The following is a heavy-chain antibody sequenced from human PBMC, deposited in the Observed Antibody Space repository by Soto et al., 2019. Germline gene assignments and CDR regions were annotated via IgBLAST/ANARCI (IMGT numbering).Heavy chain of an antibody. J-gene: IGHJ6*02. D-gene: IGHD6-13*01. CDR2: IYYRGST. V-gene: IGHV4-59*07. Sequence: QVQLQESGPGLVKPSDTLSLTCTVPGGSISGYYWSWIRQAPGKGLEYIGYIYYRGSTNYNPSHKSRVTMSVDTSRNQFSLKVNSVTAADTAVYYCARQQLLPFYYSLDVWGQGTTVTVSS. CDR1: GGSISGYY. CDR3: ARQQLLPFYYSLDV.